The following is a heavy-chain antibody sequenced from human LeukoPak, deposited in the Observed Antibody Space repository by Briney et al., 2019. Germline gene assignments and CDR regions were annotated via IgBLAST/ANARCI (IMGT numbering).Heavy chain of an antibody. CDR1: GFTFSIYS. CDR3: ARDRGYFDN. V-gene: IGHV3-21*01. J-gene: IGHJ4*02. CDR2: ITSSSNYI. Sequence: GGSLRLSCAASGFTFSIYSMNWVRQAPGKGLEWLSSITSSSNYIYYADSVKGRFTISRDNVQNSLYLQMNSLRAEDTATYYCARDRGYFDNWGQGTLVTVSS.